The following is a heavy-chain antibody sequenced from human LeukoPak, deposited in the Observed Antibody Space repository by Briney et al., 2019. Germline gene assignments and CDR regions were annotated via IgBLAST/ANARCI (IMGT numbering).Heavy chain of an antibody. CDR1: GGSVSSYS. Sequence: SETLSLTCTVSGGSVSSYSWSWIRQPPGKGLEWIGYFYYSGSTNYNPSLKSRVTISVDTSKSQFSLNLTSVTAADTDVYYCARTRSQAISAQYFDYWGQGTLVTVSS. D-gene: IGHD2-2*02. CDR2: FYYSGST. V-gene: IGHV4-59*08. J-gene: IGHJ4*02. CDR3: ARTRSQAISAQYFDY.